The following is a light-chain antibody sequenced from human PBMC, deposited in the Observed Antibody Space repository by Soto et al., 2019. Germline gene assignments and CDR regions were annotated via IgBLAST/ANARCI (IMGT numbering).Light chain of an antibody. J-gene: IGLJ7*01. CDR2: YDN. Sequence: SYELTQPPSVSVAPGKTARITCGGNNIGIRSVHWYQQKPGQAPVLVIYYDNDRPSGIPERFSGSNSGNTATLTISRVEAGDEADYYCQVWDSSSDHAMFGGGTQLTVL. CDR1: NIGIRS. CDR3: QVWDSSSDHAM. V-gene: IGLV3-21*04.